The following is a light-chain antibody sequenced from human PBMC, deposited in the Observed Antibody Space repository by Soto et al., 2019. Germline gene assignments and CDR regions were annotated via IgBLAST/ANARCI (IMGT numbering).Light chain of an antibody. J-gene: IGKJ1*01. CDR1: QSVRSNC. CDR2: DVS. V-gene: IGKV3-20*01. Sequence: EIVLTQSPGTLSLSPGERATLSCRASQSVRSNCLAWYQQKPGQAPRLLIYDVSSRATGSPDRFSGSGSGTDFTLTIGRLEPEDCAVYYCQQYGNSPQTFGQGTKVEIK. CDR3: QQYGNSPQT.